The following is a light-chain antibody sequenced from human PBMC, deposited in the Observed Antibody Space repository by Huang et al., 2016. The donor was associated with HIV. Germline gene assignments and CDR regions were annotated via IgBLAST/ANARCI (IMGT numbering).Light chain of an antibody. V-gene: IGKV1-39*01. CDR1: QNINRY. J-gene: IGKJ2*01. CDR2: GAS. Sequence: DIQITQSPSSLSASVGDRVIITCRASQNINRYLNWYQQQPGKATKLLISGASKLQSGVPSSFSGSCSGTHFTLAISSQQPEDSATYYCQQSAVTPRTFGQGTKLEI. CDR3: QQSAVTPRT.